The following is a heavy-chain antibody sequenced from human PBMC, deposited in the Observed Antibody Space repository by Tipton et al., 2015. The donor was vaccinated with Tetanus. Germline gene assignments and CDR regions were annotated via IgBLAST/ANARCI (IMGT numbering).Heavy chain of an antibody. CDR2: ISSSGST. J-gene: IGHJ4*02. CDR1: GGSLRSGDHY. V-gene: IGHV4-61*08. D-gene: IGHD4-17*01. Sequence: TLSLTCSVSGGSLRSGDHYWSWIRQPPGKGLEWLAYISSSGSTNSNYSLKSRITMSRDTSKNQFSLRLTSVTAADSAFYYCARTKVTIGWGFFDSWGQGTLVTVSS. CDR3: ARTKVTIGWGFFDS.